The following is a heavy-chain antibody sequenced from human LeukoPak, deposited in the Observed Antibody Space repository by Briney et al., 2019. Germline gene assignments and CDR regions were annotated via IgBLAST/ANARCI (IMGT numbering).Heavy chain of an antibody. Sequence: GASVKVSCKASGGTFSSYAISCVRQAPGQGLEWMGRIIPIFGTANYAQKFQGRVKITTDESTRTASIELSSVRSEDTAVYYCARDVVATTNANRPDWYLDLWGRGTLVTVSS. CDR3: ARDVVATTNANRPDWYLDL. CDR1: GGTFSSYA. V-gene: IGHV1-69*05. CDR2: IIPIFGTA. J-gene: IGHJ2*01. D-gene: IGHD5-12*01.